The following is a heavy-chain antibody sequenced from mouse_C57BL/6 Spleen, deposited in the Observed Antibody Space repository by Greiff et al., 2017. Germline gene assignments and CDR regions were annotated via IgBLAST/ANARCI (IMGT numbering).Heavy chain of an antibody. J-gene: IGHJ3*01. V-gene: IGHV14-4*01. Sequence: EVQLQQSGAELVRPGASVKLSCTASGFNIKDDYMHWVKQRPEQGLEWIGWIDPENGDTEYASKFQGKATITADTSSNTAYLQLSSLTSEDTAVYYCTTAYYYGSSRRPAYWGQVTLVTVSA. CDR2: IDPENGDT. D-gene: IGHD1-1*01. CDR1: GFNIKDDY. CDR3: TTAYYYGSSRRPAY.